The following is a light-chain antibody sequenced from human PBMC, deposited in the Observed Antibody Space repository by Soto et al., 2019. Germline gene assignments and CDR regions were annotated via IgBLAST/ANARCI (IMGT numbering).Light chain of an antibody. CDR1: QSVSSY. V-gene: IGKV3-15*01. CDR3: QQYNNWPWT. CDR2: GAS. J-gene: IGKJ1*01. Sequence: EIGVTQSPATLSLSPGERATLSCRASQSVSSYLAWYQQKPGQAPRLLIYGASTRATTFPARFSGSGSGTDFTLTISSLQSEDFAVYYCQQYNNWPWTFGQGTKVDI.